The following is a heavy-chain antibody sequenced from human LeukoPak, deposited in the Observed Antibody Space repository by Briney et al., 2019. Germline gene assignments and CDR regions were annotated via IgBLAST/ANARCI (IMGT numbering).Heavy chain of an antibody. D-gene: IGHD3-22*01. Sequence: ASVKVSCKASGYTFTSYAMHWVRQAPGQRLEWMGWINAGNGNTKYSQKFQGRVTITRDTSASTAYMELSSLRSEDTAVYYCARGYYYDSSGYYYGERVGPFDYWGQGTLVTVSS. J-gene: IGHJ4*02. CDR2: INAGNGNT. CDR3: ARGYYYDSSGYYYGERVGPFDY. V-gene: IGHV1-3*01. CDR1: GYTFTSYA.